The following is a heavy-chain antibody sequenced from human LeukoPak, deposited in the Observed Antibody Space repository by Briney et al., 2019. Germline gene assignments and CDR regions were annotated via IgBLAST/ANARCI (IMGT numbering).Heavy chain of an antibody. V-gene: IGHV3-23*01. J-gene: IGHJ4*02. CDR3: AKDLDYTTYGYYLDY. CDR1: GFTFSSYA. CDR2: IGAGGTFT. Sequence: GGSLRLSCTASGFTFSSYAMNWVRQAPGKGLEWVSGIGAGGTFTYYADSVKGRFTISRDNSRNTLYLQTNSLRADDTAVYYCAKDLDYTTYGYYLDYWGQGTLVTVSS. D-gene: IGHD4-11*01.